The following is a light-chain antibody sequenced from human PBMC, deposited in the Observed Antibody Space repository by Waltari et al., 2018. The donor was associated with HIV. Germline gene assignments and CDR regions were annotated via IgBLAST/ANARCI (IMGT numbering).Light chain of an antibody. V-gene: IGKV1-39*01. CDR3: LQSHTTPLT. J-gene: IGKJ3*01. CDR2: DAS. CDR1: TNIHNF. Sequence: DTQMTQSPSSLSASVGVRVTITCRASTNIHNFLNWYQQKPRKAPTRVIYDASSLQRGVPARFSVSGSGTDFTLTISSLQPDDFATYYCLQSHTTPLTFGPGTKLDLK.